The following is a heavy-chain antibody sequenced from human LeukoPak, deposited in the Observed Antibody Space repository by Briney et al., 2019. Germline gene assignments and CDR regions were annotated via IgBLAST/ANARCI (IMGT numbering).Heavy chain of an antibody. V-gene: IGHV4-59*01. CDR2: IYRSGTT. CDR1: GGSICRYY. D-gene: IGHD4-17*01. CDR3: AREDPQTTVPEGMDV. J-gene: IGHJ6*01. Sequence: KPSETLSLTCTVSGGSICRYYWNWIRQSPGKGLEWIGYIYRSGTTNYNPSLKSRLTISVDTSKNQFSLKLSSVTAADTAVYYCAREDPQTTVPEGMDVWGQGTTVTVSS.